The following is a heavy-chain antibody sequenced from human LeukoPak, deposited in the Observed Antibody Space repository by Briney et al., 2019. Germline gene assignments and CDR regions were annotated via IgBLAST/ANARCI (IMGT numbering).Heavy chain of an antibody. CDR1: GYTLTGYY. CDR2: INPNSGGT. J-gene: IGHJ5*02. CDR3: ARGYYYDSSGYRNWFDP. Sequence: GASVKVSCKASGYTLTGYYMHWVRQAPGQGLEWMGWINPNSGGTNYAQKFQGRVTMTRDTSISTAYMELSRLRSDDTAVYYCARGYYYDSSGYRNWFDPWGQGTLVTVSS. D-gene: IGHD3-22*01. V-gene: IGHV1-2*02.